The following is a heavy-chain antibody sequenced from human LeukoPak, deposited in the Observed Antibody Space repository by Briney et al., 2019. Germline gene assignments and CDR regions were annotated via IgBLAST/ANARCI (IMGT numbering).Heavy chain of an antibody. CDR1: GDSVSNNSVA. D-gene: IGHD3-10*01. V-gene: IGHV6-1*01. CDR2: TYYRSKWYN. Sequence: SQTLSLTCAISGDSVSNNSVAWNWIRHSPSRGLEWLGRTYYRSKWYNDYAVSVKGRITINPETATHQFSLQLNSVTPEDTAVYYCARDMDYYGSGNYYNSRWFDPWGEGTLVTVSS. CDR3: ARDMDYYGSGNYYNSRWFDP. J-gene: IGHJ5*02.